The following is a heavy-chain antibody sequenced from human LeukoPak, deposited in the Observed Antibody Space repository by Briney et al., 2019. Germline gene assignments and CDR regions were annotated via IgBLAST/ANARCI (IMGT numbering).Heavy chain of an antibody. V-gene: IGHV4-4*07. CDR1: GGSISSYY. CDR3: ARDGYCSSTSCYIAGLDYYYYMDV. CDR2: IYTSGST. Sequence: PSETLSLTCTVSGGSISSYYWSWIRQPAGKGLEWIGRIYTSGSTNYNPSLKSRVAMSVDTSKNQFSLKLSSVTAADTAVYYCARDGYCSSTSCYIAGLDYYYYMDVWGKGTTVTVSS. J-gene: IGHJ6*03. D-gene: IGHD2-2*02.